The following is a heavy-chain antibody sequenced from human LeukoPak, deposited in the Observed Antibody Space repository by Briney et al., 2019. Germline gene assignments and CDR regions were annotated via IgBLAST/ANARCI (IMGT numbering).Heavy chain of an antibody. V-gene: IGHV4-4*07. Sequence: SETLSLTCTVSGGSISSYYWSWIRQPAGKGLEWIGRIYISGSTNYNPSLKSRVTMSVDTSKNQFSLKLSSVTAADTAVYYCARDRGTWNDDGFDYWGQGTLVTVSS. CDR3: ARDRGTWNDDGFDY. J-gene: IGHJ4*02. CDR2: IYISGST. CDR1: GGSISSYY. D-gene: IGHD1-1*01.